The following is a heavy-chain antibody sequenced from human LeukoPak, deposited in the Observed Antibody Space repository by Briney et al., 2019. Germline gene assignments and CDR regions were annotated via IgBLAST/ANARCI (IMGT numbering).Heavy chain of an antibody. CDR2: INPNSGGT. J-gene: IGHJ4*02. CDR3: ARSSGSGSYYNDY. D-gene: IGHD3-10*01. Sequence: ASVKVSCKASRYTFTGYYMHWVRQAPGQGLEWMGWINPNSGGTSYAQKFQGRVTMTRDTSISTAYMELSRLRSDDTAVYYCARSSGSGSYYNDYWGQGTLVTVSS. V-gene: IGHV1-2*02. CDR1: RYTFTGYY.